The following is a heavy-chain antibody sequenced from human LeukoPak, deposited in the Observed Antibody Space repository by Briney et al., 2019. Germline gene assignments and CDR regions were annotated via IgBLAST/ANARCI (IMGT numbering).Heavy chain of an antibody. CDR2: IKQDGSEK. Sequence: PGGSLRLSCAASGFTFSSYWMSWVRQAPGKGLEWVANIKQDGSEKYYVDSVKGRFTISRDNSKNTVYLQMNSLRAEDTAVYYCARSSSWYEGLFDYWGQGTLVTVSS. J-gene: IGHJ4*02. V-gene: IGHV3-7*03. CDR3: ARSSSWYEGLFDY. D-gene: IGHD6-13*01. CDR1: GFTFSSYW.